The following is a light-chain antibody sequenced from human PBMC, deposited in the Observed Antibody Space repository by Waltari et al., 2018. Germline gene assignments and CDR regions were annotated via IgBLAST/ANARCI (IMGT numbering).Light chain of an antibody. CDR1: QSVSSN. Sequence: ETVMTQSPATLSVSPGDRATLSCRASQSVSSNLAWYQQKPGQAPRLLIYGASTRATGIPARFSGSGSGTEFTLTISSLQSEDFAVYYCQQYNNWPQTFGQGTKLEIK. V-gene: IGKV3-15*01. CDR2: GAS. CDR3: QQYNNWPQT. J-gene: IGKJ2*01.